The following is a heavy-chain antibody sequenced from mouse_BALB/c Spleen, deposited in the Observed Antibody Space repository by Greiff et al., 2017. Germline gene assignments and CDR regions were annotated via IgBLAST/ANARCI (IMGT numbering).Heavy chain of an antibody. J-gene: IGHJ3*01. CDR2: INPYNGDT. CDR3: ARGITTLAY. V-gene: IGHV1-20*02. CDR1: GYSFTGYF. Sequence: VQLKESGPELVKPGASVKISCKASGYSFTGYFMNWVMQSHGKSLEWIGRINPYNGDTFYNQKFKGKATLTVDKSSSTAHMELRSLASEDSAVYYCARGITTLAYWGQGTLVTVSA. D-gene: IGHD2-4*01.